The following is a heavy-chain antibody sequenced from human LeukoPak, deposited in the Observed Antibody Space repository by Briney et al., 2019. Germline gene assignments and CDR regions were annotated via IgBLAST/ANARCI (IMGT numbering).Heavy chain of an antibody. CDR2: IYYSGST. V-gene: IGHV4-39*01. CDR3: ARRAKYYYDSVVWDY. D-gene: IGHD3-22*01. Sequence: SETLSLTCTVSGGSISSSSYYWGWIRQPPGKGLEWIGTIYYSGSTYYNPSLKSRVTIYVDTSKNQFSLKLSSVTAADTAVYYCARRAKYYYDSVVWDYWGQGTLVTVSS. J-gene: IGHJ4*02. CDR1: GGSISSSSYY.